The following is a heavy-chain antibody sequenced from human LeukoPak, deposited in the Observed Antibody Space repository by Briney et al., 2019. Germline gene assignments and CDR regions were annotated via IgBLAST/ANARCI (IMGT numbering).Heavy chain of an antibody. Sequence: PGGSLRLSCAASGFTFSSYWMHWVRQAPGKGLVWVSRINTDGSSTSYADSVKGRFTISRDNAKNTLYLQMNSLRAEDTAVYYCARVAAAGDFDYWGQGTLVTVSS. J-gene: IGHJ4*02. D-gene: IGHD6-13*01. CDR3: ARVAAAGDFDY. CDR1: GFTFSSYW. CDR2: INTDGSST. V-gene: IGHV3-74*01.